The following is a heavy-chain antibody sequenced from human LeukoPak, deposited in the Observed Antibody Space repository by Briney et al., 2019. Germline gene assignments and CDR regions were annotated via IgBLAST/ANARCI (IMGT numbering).Heavy chain of an antibody. V-gene: IGHV3-21*01. J-gene: IGHJ4*02. Sequence: GGSLRLSCAASGFTFSSYSMNWVRQAPGKGLEWVSSISSSSSYIYYAVSLKGRFTISRDNAKNSLYLQMNSLRAEVTAVYYCAKEASSWGELSDYWGQGTLVTVSS. CDR3: AKEASSWGELSDY. CDR2: ISSSSSYI. D-gene: IGHD6-13*01. CDR1: GFTFSSYS.